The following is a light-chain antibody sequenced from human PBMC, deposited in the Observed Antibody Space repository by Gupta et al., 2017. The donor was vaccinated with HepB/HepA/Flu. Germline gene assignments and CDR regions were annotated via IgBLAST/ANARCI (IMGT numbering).Light chain of an antibody. CDR1: NIGMKS. V-gene: IGLV3-21*02. Sequence: SYVLTQTPSMSVAPGQTALITCEGDNIGMKSVHWYQQKPGQAPGLVVYDDYDRPSGILERLSGSHTGSAATLTINRVEAGDEADYYCQVWDSDSDNVVFGGGTKLTVL. CDR3: QVWDSDSDNVV. CDR2: DDY. J-gene: IGLJ3*02.